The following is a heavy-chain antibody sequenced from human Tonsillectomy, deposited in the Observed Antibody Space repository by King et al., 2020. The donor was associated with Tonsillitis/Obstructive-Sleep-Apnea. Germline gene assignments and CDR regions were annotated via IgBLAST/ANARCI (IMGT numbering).Heavy chain of an antibody. V-gene: IGHV3-23*04. CDR3: AKTRDWYFDV. CDR1: GFTFSIYA. Sequence: VQLVESGGGLEQPGGSLRLSCAASGFTFSIYAMGWVRQAPGKGLEWVSVISGCVGSTYYADSVKGRFSISRDNSKNTVYLQMNSLRAEDTAVYYCAKTRDWYFDVWGRGTLVTVSS. J-gene: IGHJ2*01. CDR2: ISGCVGST.